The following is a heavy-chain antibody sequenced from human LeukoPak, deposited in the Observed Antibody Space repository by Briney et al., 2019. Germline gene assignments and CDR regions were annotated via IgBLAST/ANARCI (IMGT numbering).Heavy chain of an antibody. Sequence: GGSLRLSCVVSGFTVSSNYMSWVRQAPGKGLEWVSVLYSGGNTYHADSVKGRFTISRDNSKNTLYLQMNSLRAEDTAVYYCARDMRITGADDFWGQGTLVTVSS. CDR1: GFTVSSNY. D-gene: IGHD6-13*01. CDR3: ARDMRITGADDF. V-gene: IGHV3-53*01. J-gene: IGHJ4*02. CDR2: LYSGGNT.